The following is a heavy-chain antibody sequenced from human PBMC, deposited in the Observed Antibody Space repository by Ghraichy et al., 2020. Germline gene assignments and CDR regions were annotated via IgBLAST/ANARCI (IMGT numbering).Heavy chain of an antibody. D-gene: IGHD2-2*01. V-gene: IGHV3-74*01. Sequence: LSLTCAASGFTFSSYWMHWVRQAPGKGLVWVSRINSDGSSTSYADSVKGRFTISRDNAKNTLYLQMNSLRAEDTAVYYCARDRIGQYQLLLGWFDPWGQGTLVTVSS. J-gene: IGHJ5*02. CDR1: GFTFSSYW. CDR3: ARDRIGQYQLLLGWFDP. CDR2: INSDGSST.